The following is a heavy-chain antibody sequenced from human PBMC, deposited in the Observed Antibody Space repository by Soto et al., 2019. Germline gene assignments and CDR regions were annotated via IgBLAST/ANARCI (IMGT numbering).Heavy chain of an antibody. J-gene: IGHJ5*02. D-gene: IGHD2-15*01. Sequence: SETLSLTCTVSGGSISSSYWSWIRQPPGKGLEWIGYIYYSGSTNYNPSLKSRVTISVDTSKNQFSLKLSSVTAADTAVYYCARRYCSGGSCFDPWGQGTLVTVS. CDR3: ARRYCSGGSCFDP. CDR2: IYYSGST. CDR1: GGSISSSY. V-gene: IGHV4-59*08.